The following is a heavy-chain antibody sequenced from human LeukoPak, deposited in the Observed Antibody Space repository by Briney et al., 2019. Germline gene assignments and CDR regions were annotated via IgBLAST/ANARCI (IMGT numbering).Heavy chain of an antibody. D-gene: IGHD2-2*01. CDR1: GFTFSSYA. J-gene: IGHJ4*02. V-gene: IGHV3-23*01. CDR2: TGSTGVST. CDR3: AKDPGVVPAHYFDY. Sequence: GGSLRLSCAASGFTFSSYAMNWVRQAPGKGLEWVSGTGSTGVSTFYADSVKGRFTVSRDNSKNTLSLQMSSLRAEDTAVYHCAKDPGVVPAHYFDYWGQGTLVTVSS.